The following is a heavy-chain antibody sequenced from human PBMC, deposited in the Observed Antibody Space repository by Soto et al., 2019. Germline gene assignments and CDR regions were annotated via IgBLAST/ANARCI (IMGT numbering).Heavy chain of an antibody. CDR2: IKSKTDGGTT. J-gene: IGHJ6*02. V-gene: IGHV3-15*07. CDR3: PTSTENYYYYGMDV. Sequence: EVQLVESGGGLVKPGGSLRLSCAASGFTFSNAWMNWVRQAPGKGLEWVGRIKSKTDGGTTDYAAPVKGRFTISRDDSKNTLYLQMNSLKTEDTAVYYCPTSTENYYYYGMDVWGQGTTVTVSS. CDR1: GFTFSNAW.